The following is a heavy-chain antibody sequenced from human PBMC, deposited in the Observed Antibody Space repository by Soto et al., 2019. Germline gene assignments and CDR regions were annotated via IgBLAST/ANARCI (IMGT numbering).Heavy chain of an antibody. CDR1: GFTFSDYY. Sequence: PGGSLRLSCAASGFTFSDYYMSWIRQAPGKGLEWVSYISSSSSYTNYADSVKGRFTISRDNAKNSLYLQMNSLRAEDTAVYYCARVHVDTAMVFFFDYWGQGTLVTVSS. CDR3: ARVHVDTAMVFFFDY. D-gene: IGHD5-18*01. V-gene: IGHV3-11*06. J-gene: IGHJ4*02. CDR2: ISSSSSYT.